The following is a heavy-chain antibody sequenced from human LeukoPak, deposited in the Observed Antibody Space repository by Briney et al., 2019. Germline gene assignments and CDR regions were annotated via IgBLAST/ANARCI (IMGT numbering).Heavy chain of an antibody. J-gene: IGHJ4*02. CDR2: IYYSGST. D-gene: IGHD2-15*01. CDR1: GGSISSSSYY. V-gene: IGHV4-39*01. CDR3: ARPYAYCSGGSCYSGSFDY. Sequence: TSETLSLTCTVSGGSISSSSYYWGWIRQPPGKGLEWIGSIYYSGSTYYNPSLKSRVTISVDTSKNQCSLKLSSVTAADTAVYYCARPYAYCSGGSCYSGSFDYWGQGTLVTVSS.